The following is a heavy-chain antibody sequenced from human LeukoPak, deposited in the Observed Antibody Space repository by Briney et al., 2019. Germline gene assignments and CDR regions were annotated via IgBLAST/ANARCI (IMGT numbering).Heavy chain of an antibody. CDR3: ARETGYCSGGRCYFIY. Sequence: ASVKVSCKASGYTFTGYYIHWVRQAPGQGLEWMGWINSNSGATNYAQKFQGRVTMTRDTSVSATYMELSRLRSDDTALYYCARETGYCSGGRCYFIYWGQGTLVTVSS. V-gene: IGHV1-2*02. J-gene: IGHJ4*02. CDR1: GYTFTGYY. CDR2: INSNSGAT. D-gene: IGHD2-15*01.